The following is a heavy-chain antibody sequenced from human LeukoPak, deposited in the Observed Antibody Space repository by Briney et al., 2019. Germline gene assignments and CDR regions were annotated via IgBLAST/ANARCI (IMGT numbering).Heavy chain of an antibody. CDR1: GFTFSSSW. D-gene: IGHD3-22*01. J-gene: IGHJ3*02. V-gene: IGHV3-74*01. Sequence: GGSLRLSCAASGFTFSSSWMHWVRQAPGKGLAWVSRINTDGSSTSYADSVKGRFTISRDNAKNTLYLQMNSLRAEDTAVYYCARDDRHGFDIWGQGTMVTVSS. CDR2: INTDGSST. CDR3: ARDDRHGFDI.